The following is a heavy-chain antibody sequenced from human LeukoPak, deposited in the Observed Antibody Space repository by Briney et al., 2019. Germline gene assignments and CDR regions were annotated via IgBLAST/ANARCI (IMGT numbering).Heavy chain of an antibody. J-gene: IGHJ5*02. CDR1: GYTFTSYG. CDR2: ISAYNGNT. CDR3: AREGQWLAKSWFDP. D-gene: IGHD6-19*01. Sequence: ASVKVSCKASGYTFTSYGIGWVRQAPGQGLEWMGWISAYNGNTNYVQKLQGRVTMTTDTSTSTAYMELRSLRSDDTAVYYCAREGQWLAKSWFDPWGQGTLVTVSS. V-gene: IGHV1-18*01.